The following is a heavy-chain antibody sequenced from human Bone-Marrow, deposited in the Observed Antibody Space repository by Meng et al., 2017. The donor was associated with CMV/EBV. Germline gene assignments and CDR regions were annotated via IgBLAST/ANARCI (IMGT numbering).Heavy chain of an antibody. Sequence: ASVKVSCKASGYTFTSYYMHWVRQAPGQGLEWMGWINPNSGGTNYAQKFQGRVTMTRDTSISTAYMELSRLRSDDTAVYYCARDKWLRLRYFDYWGQGPRVTGSS. CDR3: ARDKWLRLRYFDY. D-gene: IGHD5-12*01. V-gene: IGHV1-2*02. CDR1: GYTFTSYY. J-gene: IGHJ4*02. CDR2: INPNSGGT.